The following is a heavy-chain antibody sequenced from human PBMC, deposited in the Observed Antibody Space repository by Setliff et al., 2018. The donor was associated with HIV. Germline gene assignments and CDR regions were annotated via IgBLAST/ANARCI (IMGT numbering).Heavy chain of an antibody. J-gene: IGHJ5*02. V-gene: IGHV4-59*11. CDR3: ARFGIGGSSGP. D-gene: IGHD6-19*01. CDR1: GGSISSHY. CDR2: IYYSGST. Sequence: SETLSLTCSVSGGSISSHYWSWIRQPPVKGLEWIGYIYYSGSTNYNPSLKSGSTNYNASLKGRVTISLDTPKNQFSLKLTSVTAADTAVYYCARFGIGGSSGPWGQGTLVTVSS.